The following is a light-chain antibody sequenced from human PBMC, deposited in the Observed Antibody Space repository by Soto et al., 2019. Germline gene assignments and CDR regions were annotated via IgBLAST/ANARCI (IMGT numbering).Light chain of an antibody. CDR1: SSEVGDYKY. J-gene: IGLJ2*01. Sequence: QSALTQPLSVSGSPGQSVTISCTGTSSEVGDYKYVSWYQQFTGKAPKLMIYEVSKRPSGVPDRFSGSKSGNTASLTISGLQADDEAEYYCCSYAGSYTFVVFGGGTKLTVL. CDR3: CSYAGSYTFVV. V-gene: IGLV2-11*01. CDR2: EVS.